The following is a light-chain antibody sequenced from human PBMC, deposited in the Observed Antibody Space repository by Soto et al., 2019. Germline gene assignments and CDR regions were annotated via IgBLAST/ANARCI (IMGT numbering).Light chain of an antibody. J-gene: IGKJ2*01. CDR2: GAS. CDR3: QQYGDSQGYI. Sequence: EIVLTQSPGNLSLSPGERATLSCRASQSVVSSSLGWYQQKPGQAPRLLIYGASSRATGIPDRFSGSGSGTEFTLTISRLEPEDFAVYYCQQYGDSQGYIFRQGTERESK. CDR1: QSVVSSS. V-gene: IGKV3-20*01.